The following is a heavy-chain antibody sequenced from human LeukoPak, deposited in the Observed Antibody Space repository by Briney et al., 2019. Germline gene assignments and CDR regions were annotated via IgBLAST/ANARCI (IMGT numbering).Heavy chain of an antibody. Sequence: ASVQVSCKASGYTFTSYDINGVRQATGQGVEWMGWMKPNRGNTGYAQKFQGRVTMTRNTSISTAYMELSSLRSEDTAVYYCARGQYYDFWSGYYKGYYYYYMDVWGKGTTVTVSS. CDR1: GYTFTSYD. J-gene: IGHJ6*03. CDR2: MKPNRGNT. D-gene: IGHD3-3*01. CDR3: ARGQYYDFWSGYYKGYYYYYMDV. V-gene: IGHV1-8*01.